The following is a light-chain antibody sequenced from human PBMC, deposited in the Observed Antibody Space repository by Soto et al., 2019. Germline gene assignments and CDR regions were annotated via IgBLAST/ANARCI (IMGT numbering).Light chain of an antibody. CDR3: SSYAGSNTLV. Sequence: QAVVTQPPSASGSPGQSVAISCTGTSSDVGGYSYVSWFQQHPGKAPKLMIYEVYKRPSGVPDRFSGSKSGNTASLTVSGLQAEDEADYYCSSYAGSNTLVFGGGTKLTVL. CDR2: EVY. V-gene: IGLV2-8*01. J-gene: IGLJ3*02. CDR1: SSDVGGYSY.